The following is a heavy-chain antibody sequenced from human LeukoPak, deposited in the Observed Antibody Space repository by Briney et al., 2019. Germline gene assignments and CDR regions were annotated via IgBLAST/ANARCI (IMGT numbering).Heavy chain of an antibody. J-gene: IGHJ4*02. CDR1: GGSISSYY. D-gene: IGHD6-19*01. CDR3: ARGRGSGWYRVVDY. Sequence: SETLSLTCTVSGGSISSYYWSWIRQPPGKGLEWIGYIFYSGSTNYNPSLKSRVTISVDTSKNQFALKLSSVTAADTAVYYCARGRGSGWYRVVDYWGQGTLVTVSS. CDR2: IFYSGST. V-gene: IGHV4-59*01.